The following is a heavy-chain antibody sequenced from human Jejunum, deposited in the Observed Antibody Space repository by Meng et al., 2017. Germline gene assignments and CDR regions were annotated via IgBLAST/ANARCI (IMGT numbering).Heavy chain of an antibody. CDR1: GASISSGNW. V-gene: IGHV4-4*02. D-gene: IGHD6-19*01. CDR3: ARHISVTGTRGFDY. Sequence: QVQLQESYPGLVQPSETLSLTCAVSGASISSGNWWIWVRLPPGKGLEWIGEMDQSGTTTYNPSLKDRVTILLDTSKNQLSLEFTSVTAADTAVYYCARHISVTGTRGFDYCGQGTLVTVSS. CDR2: MDQSGTT. J-gene: IGHJ4*02.